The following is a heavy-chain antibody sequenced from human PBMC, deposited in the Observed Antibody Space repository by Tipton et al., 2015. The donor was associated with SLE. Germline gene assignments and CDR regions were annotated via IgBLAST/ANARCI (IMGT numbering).Heavy chain of an antibody. CDR1: GFTFSSYA. Sequence: SLRLSCITSGFTFSSYAMSWVRQAPGKGLEWVSVIYSGGVITYYADSVEGRFSISRDNAKNTLYLQMNSLRVDDTALYYCARTTEYDYWGQGTQVTVSS. J-gene: IGHJ4*02. D-gene: IGHD1-14*01. V-gene: IGHV3-23*03. CDR2: IYSGGVIT. CDR3: ARTTEYDY.